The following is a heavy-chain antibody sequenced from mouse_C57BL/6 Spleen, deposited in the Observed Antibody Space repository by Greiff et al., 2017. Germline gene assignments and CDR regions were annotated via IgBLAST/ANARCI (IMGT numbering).Heavy chain of an antibody. V-gene: IGHV1-4*01. D-gene: IGHD1-1*01. CDR1: GYTFTSYT. CDR2: INPSSGYT. Sequence: VQLVESGAELARPGASVKMSCKASGYTFTSYTMHWVKQRPGQGLEWIGYINPSSGYTKYNQKFKDKATLTADKSSSTAYMQLSSLTSEDSAVYYCARDGYYGSGDWYFDVWGTGTTVTVSS. J-gene: IGHJ1*03. CDR3: ARDGYYGSGDWYFDV.